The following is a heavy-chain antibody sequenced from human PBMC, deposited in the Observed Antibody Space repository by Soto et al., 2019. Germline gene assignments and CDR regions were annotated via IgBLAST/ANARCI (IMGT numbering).Heavy chain of an antibody. V-gene: IGHV1-69*13. D-gene: IGHD3-3*01. Sequence: GASVKVSCKASGGTFGSYAISWVRQAPGQGLEWMGGIIPIFGTANYAQKFQGRVTITADESTSTAYMELSSLRSEDTAVYHCARDPSITIFGVVSQGWFDPWGQGTLVTVSS. CDR1: GGTFGSYA. CDR2: IIPIFGTA. CDR3: ARDPSITIFGVVSQGWFDP. J-gene: IGHJ5*02.